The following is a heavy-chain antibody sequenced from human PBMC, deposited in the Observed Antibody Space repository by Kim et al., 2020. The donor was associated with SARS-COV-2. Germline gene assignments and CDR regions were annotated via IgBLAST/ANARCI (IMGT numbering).Heavy chain of an antibody. D-gene: IGHD3-16*01. CDR3: AKVVWGLKIFDY. J-gene: IGHJ4*02. V-gene: IGHV3-23*01. Sequence: YADSVKGRFTSSRDNSKNTLYLQMNSLRAEDTAVYYCAKVVWGLKIFDYWGQGTLVTVSS.